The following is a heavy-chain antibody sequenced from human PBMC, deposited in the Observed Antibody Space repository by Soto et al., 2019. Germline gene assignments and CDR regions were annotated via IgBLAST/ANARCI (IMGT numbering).Heavy chain of an antibody. V-gene: IGHV1-18*01. CDR3: ARSIMITFGGVIVRPTPDAFDI. CDR2: ISAYNGNT. Sequence: QVQLVQSGAEVKKPGASVKVSCKASGYTFTSYGISWVRQAPGQGLEWMGWISAYNGNTNYAQKLQGRVTMTTDTSTSTAYMELRSLRSDDTAVYYCARSIMITFGGVIVRPTPDAFDIWGQGTMVTVSS. CDR1: GYTFTSYG. D-gene: IGHD3-16*02. J-gene: IGHJ3*02.